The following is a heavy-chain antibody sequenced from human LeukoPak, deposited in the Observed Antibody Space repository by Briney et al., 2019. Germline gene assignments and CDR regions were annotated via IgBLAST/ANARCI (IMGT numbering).Heavy chain of an antibody. V-gene: IGHV3-9*01. CDR1: GFTFDDYA. CDR2: ISWNSGSI. CDR3: AKDVHPAYCSSTSCYSADYYMDV. J-gene: IGHJ6*03. D-gene: IGHD2-2*02. Sequence: GRSLRLSCAASGFTFDDYAMPWVRQAPGKGLEWVSGISWNSGSIGYADSVKGRFTISRDNAKNSLYLQMNSLRAEDTALYYCAKDVHPAYCSSTSCYSADYYMDVWGKGTTVTVSS.